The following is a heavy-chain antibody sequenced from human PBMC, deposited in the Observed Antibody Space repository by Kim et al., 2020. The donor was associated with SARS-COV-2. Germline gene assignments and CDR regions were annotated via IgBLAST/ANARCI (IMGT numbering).Heavy chain of an antibody. CDR2: TYSGSTT. CDR3: ARDDAAGIKAFDY. V-gene: IGHV3-53*01. D-gene: IGHD6-13*01. J-gene: IGHJ4*01. Sequence: GGSLRLSCAASGFSVSSNYMNWVRQAPGKGLEWISVTYSGSTTYYADSVKGRFTVSRDKSKNTLYLQLSSLGADDTDVYFCARDDAAGIKAFDYWGQGT. CDR1: GFSVSSNY.